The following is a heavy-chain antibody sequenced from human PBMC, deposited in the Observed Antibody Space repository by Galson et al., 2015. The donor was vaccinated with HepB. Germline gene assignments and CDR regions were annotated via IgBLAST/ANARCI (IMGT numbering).Heavy chain of an antibody. CDR1: GYTFTSYP. CDR3: AGARGYSPFDY. D-gene: IGHD5-18*01. V-gene: IGHV1-3*01. Sequence: SVKVSCKASGYTFTSYPMHWVRQAPGQRLEWVGWIHGDNGDTKYSRKFQGRVTITRDTSASTAYMELTRLTSEDTAVYFCAGARGYSPFDYWGHGTLVTVSS. J-gene: IGHJ4*01. CDR2: IHGDNGDT.